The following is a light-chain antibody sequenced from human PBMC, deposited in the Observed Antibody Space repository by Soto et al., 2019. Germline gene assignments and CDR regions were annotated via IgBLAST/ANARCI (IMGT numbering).Light chain of an antibody. J-gene: IGKJ1*01. CDR1: QSGSSY. V-gene: IGKV3-20*01. CDR2: DAS. Sequence: TPSTPTLSLSPGERATLSCRASQSGSSYVAWYQQRPGQAPGLLIYDASNGATGIPARCSSGGCGTVSPLTISILAAEVVVLYCCQHYSSPPGSFGQGTKVDIK. CDR3: QHYSSPPGS.